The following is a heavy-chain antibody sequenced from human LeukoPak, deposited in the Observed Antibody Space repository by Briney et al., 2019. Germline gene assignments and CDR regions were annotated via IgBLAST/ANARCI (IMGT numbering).Heavy chain of an antibody. CDR1: GFTFSSYW. Sequence: GGSLRLSCAASGFTFSSYWMSWVRQAPGKGLEWVANIKQDGSEKYYVDSVKGRFTISRDNAKNSLYLQMNSLRAEDTAVYYCARDCSSTSCDDSAIDIRGQGTMVSVSS. CDR3: ARDCSSTSCDDSAIDI. V-gene: IGHV3-7*01. D-gene: IGHD2-2*01. J-gene: IGHJ3*02. CDR2: IKQDGSEK.